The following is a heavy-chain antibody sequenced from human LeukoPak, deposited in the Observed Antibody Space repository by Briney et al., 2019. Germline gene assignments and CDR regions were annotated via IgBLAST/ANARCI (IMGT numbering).Heavy chain of an antibody. CDR3: AKGRGTGTYYYDY. V-gene: IGHV3-23*01. CDR2: LSGSGIST. Sequence: GGSLRLSCAASGFTFATYAMGWVRQAPGKGLEWVAALSGSGISTYYADSVKGRFTISRDNPENTLRLQMTGLKAEDTAFYFCAKGRGTGTYYYDYWGRGTLVTVSS. J-gene: IGHJ4*02. CDR1: GFTFATYA. D-gene: IGHD3/OR15-3a*01.